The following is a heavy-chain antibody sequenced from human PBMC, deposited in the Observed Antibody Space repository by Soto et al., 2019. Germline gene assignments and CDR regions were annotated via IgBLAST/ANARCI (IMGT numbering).Heavy chain of an antibody. J-gene: IGHJ4*02. CDR2: SFYRGST. CDR3: ATADVFGVVTPFFEY. CDR1: GGSISSRSHY. Sequence: QLQLQESGPGLVKPSETLSLTCTVSGGSISSRSHYWVWIRQSPGKHLEWIGSSFYRGSTHYNPSIKTRVTISVDTSKNQVSLKLYSVTAADTAVYYCATADVFGVVTPFFEYWGQGILVTVSS. D-gene: IGHD3-3*01. V-gene: IGHV4-39*01.